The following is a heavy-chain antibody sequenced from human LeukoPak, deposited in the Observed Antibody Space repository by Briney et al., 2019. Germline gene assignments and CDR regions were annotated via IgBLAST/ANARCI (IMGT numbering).Heavy chain of an antibody. J-gene: IGHJ4*02. D-gene: IGHD1-26*01. Sequence: ASVKVSCKASGYTFTSYGISWVRQAPGQGLEWMGWISAYNGNTNYAQKLQSRVTMTTDTSTSTAYMELRSLRSDDTAVYYCARDILPPTPSGSYPSDYWGQGTLVTVSS. CDR2: ISAYNGNT. CDR3: ARDILPPTPSGSYPSDY. V-gene: IGHV1-18*01. CDR1: GYTFTSYG.